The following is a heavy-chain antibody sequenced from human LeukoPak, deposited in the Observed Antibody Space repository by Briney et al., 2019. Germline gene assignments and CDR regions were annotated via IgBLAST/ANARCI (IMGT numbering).Heavy chain of an antibody. CDR3: AKGGKWGVTPFDY. J-gene: IGHJ4*02. Sequence: GGSLRLSCAASGFTFSSYAMSWVRQAPGKGLEWVSTISGGGSTYYADSVKGQFTISRDNSKNTLYLQVNSLRAEDTAVYYCAKGGKWGVTPFDYWGQGTLVTVSS. CDR1: GFTFSSYA. CDR2: ISGGGST. D-gene: IGHD1-26*01. V-gene: IGHV3-23*01.